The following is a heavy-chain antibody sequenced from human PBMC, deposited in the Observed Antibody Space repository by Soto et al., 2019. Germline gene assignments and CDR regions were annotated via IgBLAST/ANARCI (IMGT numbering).Heavy chain of an antibody. V-gene: IGHV4-4*07. CDR1: GGSISSYY. CDR2: IYTSGST. Sequence: QVQLQESGPGLVKPSETLSLTCTVSGGSISSYYWSWIRQPAGKGLEWIGRIYTSGSTNYNPSLKSRVTMSVDTSKNPFSLKLSSVTAADTAVYYCATSNVDYYYYYGMDVWGQGTTVTVSS. J-gene: IGHJ6*02. CDR3: ATSNVDYYYYYGMDV.